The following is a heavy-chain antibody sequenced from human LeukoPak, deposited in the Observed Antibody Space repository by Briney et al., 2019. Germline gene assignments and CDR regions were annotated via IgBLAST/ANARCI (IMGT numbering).Heavy chain of an antibody. CDR2: IYYTGSS. J-gene: IGHJ3*02. CDR1: CCSISSYY. D-gene: IGHD1-14*01. Sequence: SETLSLTCTVSCCSISSYYCSWIRQPPGKGLEWIGYIYYTGSSSYNPSLKSRVTISVDTSKNQFSLQLSSVTAADTAVYYCARENRNAFPWRAFDIWGQGTMVTVSS. CDR3: ARENRNAFPWRAFDI. V-gene: IGHV4-59*01.